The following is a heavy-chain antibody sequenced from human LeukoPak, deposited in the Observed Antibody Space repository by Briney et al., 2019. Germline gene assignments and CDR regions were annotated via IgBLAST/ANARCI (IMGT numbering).Heavy chain of an antibody. Sequence: GASVKVSCKASGGTFSSYAISWVRQAPGQGLEWMGIINPSGGSTSYAQKFQGRVTMTRDTSTSTVYMELSSLRSEDTAVYYCARDGLDSLEFGELLSSGNWFDPWGQGTLVTVSS. CDR3: ARDGLDSLEFGELLSSGNWFDP. CDR1: GGTFSSYA. J-gene: IGHJ5*02. D-gene: IGHD3-10*01. V-gene: IGHV1-46*01. CDR2: INPSGGST.